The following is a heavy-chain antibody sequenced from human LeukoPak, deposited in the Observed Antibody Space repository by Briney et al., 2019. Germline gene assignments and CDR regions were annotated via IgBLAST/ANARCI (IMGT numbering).Heavy chain of an antibody. V-gene: IGHV4-39*07. CDR3: ARKDYYGSGSYYNRLPDY. Sequence: PSETLSLTCTVSGGSISSSSYYWGWIRQPPGKGLEWIGSIHYSGSTYYNPSLKSRVTISVDTSKNQFSLKLSSVTAADTAVYYCARKDYYGSGSYYNRLPDYWGQGTLVTVSS. CDR2: IHYSGST. J-gene: IGHJ4*02. D-gene: IGHD3-10*01. CDR1: GGSISSSSYY.